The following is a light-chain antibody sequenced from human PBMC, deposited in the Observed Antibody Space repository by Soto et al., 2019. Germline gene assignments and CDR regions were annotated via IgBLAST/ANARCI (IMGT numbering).Light chain of an antibody. CDR1: SSDVGAYKY. V-gene: IGLV2-8*01. J-gene: IGLJ1*01. CDR3: SSYAGSNIYV. Sequence: QSALTQPPSASGSPGQSVTISCTGTSSDVGAYKYVSWYQHHPGKAPKLMIYEVTKRPSGVPDRFSGSKSGNTASLTVSGLQAEDEADYYCSSYAGSNIYVFGAGTKVTVL. CDR2: EVT.